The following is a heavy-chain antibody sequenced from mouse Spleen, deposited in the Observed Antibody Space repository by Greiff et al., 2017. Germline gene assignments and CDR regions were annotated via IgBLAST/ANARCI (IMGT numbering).Heavy chain of an antibody. CDR3: ARRRYYGLYAMDY. CDR1: GYTFTDYN. D-gene: IGHD1-2*01. CDR2: INPNNGGT. V-gene: IGHV1-22*01. J-gene: IGHJ4*01. Sequence: EVQLVESGPELVKPGASVKMSCKASGYTFTDYNMHWVKQSHGKSLEWIGYINPNNGGTSYNQKFKGKATLTVNKSSSTAYMELRSLTSEDSAVYYCARRRYYGLYAMDYWGQGTSVTVSS.